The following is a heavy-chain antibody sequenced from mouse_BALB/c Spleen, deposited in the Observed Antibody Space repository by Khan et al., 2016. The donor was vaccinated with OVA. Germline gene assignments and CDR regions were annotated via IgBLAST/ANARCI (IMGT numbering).Heavy chain of an antibody. V-gene: IGHV5-6*01. CDR1: GFTFSSYS. CDR3: ADHLTGSLAY. J-gene: IGHJ3*01. Sequence: EVELVESGGDLVKPGGSLKLSCAASGFTFSSYSMSWVRQTPDKRLEWVASICSGGYYTYYPDIVTGLFTISRDNAKNTLNLQMSDLKSEVKAMDYCADHLTGSLAYWGQGTLVTVSA. CDR2: ICSGGYYT. D-gene: IGHD4-1*01.